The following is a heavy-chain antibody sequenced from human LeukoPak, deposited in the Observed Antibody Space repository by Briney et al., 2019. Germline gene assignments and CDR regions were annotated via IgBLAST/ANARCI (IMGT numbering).Heavy chain of an antibody. CDR3: ARDRVGYSGYGTFYYYYMDV. CDR2: IKQDGSEK. D-gene: IGHD5-12*01. V-gene: IGHV3-7*01. J-gene: IGHJ6*03. CDR1: GFTFSSYW. Sequence: GGSLRLSCAASGFTFSSYWMSWVRQAPGKGLEWVANIKQDGSEKYYVDSVKGRFTISRDNAKNSLYLQMNSLRAEDTAVYYCARDRVGYSGYGTFYYYYMDVWGKGTTVTVSS.